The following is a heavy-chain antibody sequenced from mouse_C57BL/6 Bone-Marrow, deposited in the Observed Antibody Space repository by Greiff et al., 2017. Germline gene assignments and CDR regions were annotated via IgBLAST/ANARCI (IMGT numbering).Heavy chain of an antibody. J-gene: IGHJ3*01. D-gene: IGHD2-1*01. CDR2: INPSNGGT. Sequence: QVQLQQPGTELVKPGASVKLSCKASGYTFTSYWMHWVKQRPGQGLEWIGNINPSNGGTTYNEKLKSKATLPVDNSSSTAYMHLSSLTSEDSAVYYCARWGGNYGFAYWGQGTLVTVSA. CDR3: ARWGGNYGFAY. V-gene: IGHV1-53*01. CDR1: GYTFTSYW.